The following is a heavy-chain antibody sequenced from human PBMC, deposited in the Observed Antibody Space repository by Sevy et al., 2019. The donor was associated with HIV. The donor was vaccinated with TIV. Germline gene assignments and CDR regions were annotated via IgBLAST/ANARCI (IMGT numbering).Heavy chain of an antibody. CDR1: GGTFSSYA. CDR3: ARVRRPGIAVAGGTFDY. J-gene: IGHJ4*02. V-gene: IGHV1-69*06. Sequence: ASVKVSCKASGGTFSSYAISWVRQAPGQGLEWMGGIIPIFGTANYAQKFQGRVTITADKSTSTADMELSSLRSEDTAVYYCARVRRPGIAVAGGTFDYWGQGTLVTVSS. D-gene: IGHD6-19*01. CDR2: IIPIFGTA.